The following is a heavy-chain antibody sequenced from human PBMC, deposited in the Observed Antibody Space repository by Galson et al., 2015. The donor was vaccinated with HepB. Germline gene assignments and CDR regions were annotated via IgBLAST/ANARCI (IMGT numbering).Heavy chain of an antibody. J-gene: IGHJ4*02. CDR2: ISSSTIYT. D-gene: IGHD4-17*01. V-gene: IGHV3-11*06. CDR3: ARVADSDYGDHAHFDT. CDR1: GFTFSGYS. Sequence: SLSLSCAASGFTFSGYSMSWVRQAPGKGLEWLSYISSSTIYTNYADSVKGRFTISRDNFKNSMYLQMNSLRAEDTAVYYCARVADSDYGDHAHFDTWGLGTMVTASS.